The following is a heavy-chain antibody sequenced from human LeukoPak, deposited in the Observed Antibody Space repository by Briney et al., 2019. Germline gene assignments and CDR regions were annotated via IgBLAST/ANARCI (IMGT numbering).Heavy chain of an antibody. J-gene: IGHJ5*02. CDR3: ARGRNYDFWSGYYRRSHWFDP. D-gene: IGHD3-3*01. CDR2: INHSGST. Sequence: PSETLSLTCAVYGGSFSGYYWSWIRQPPGKGLEWIGEINHSGSTNYNPSLKSRVTISIDTSKNQFSLKLSSVTAADTAVYYCARGRNYDFWSGYYRRSHWFDPWGQGTLVTVSS. V-gene: IGHV4-34*01. CDR1: GGSFSGYY.